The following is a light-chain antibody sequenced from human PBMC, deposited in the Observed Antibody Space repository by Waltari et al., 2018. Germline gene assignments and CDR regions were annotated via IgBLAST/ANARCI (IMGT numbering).Light chain of an antibody. J-gene: IGKJ4*01. CDR1: QYIGDY. CDR3: QNRRNWPLLT. CDR2: EAS. Sequence: VLTQSPATLSLSPGDRATLSCRASQYIGDYLAWYQQKPGQAPRLLMSEASNRATGVPGRFSASGSGTDFTLTVSSLEPEDFAVYYCQNRRNWPLLTFGGGTKVEIK. V-gene: IGKV3-11*01.